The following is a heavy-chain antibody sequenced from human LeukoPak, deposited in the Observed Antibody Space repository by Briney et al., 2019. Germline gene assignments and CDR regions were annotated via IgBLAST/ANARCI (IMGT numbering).Heavy chain of an antibody. CDR2: ISSSSSYI. CDR3: ARAPTSSGYNWFDH. D-gene: IGHD6-25*01. Sequence: PGGSLRLSCAASGFTFSSYRMNWVRQAPGKGLEWVSSISSSSSYIYYADSVKGRFTTSRDNAKNSLYLQMNSLRAEDTAVYYCARAPTSSGYNWFDHWGQGTLVTVSS. V-gene: IGHV3-21*01. J-gene: IGHJ5*02. CDR1: GFTFSSYR.